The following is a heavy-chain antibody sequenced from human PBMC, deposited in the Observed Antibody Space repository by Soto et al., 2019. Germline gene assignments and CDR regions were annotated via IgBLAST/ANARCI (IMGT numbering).Heavy chain of an antibody. CDR1: GGTFSSYT. D-gene: IGHD3-22*01. CDR3: SRDMMGVVKLYYSGMDV. V-gene: IGHV1-18*01. J-gene: IGHJ6*02. Sequence: ASVKVSCKASGGTFSSYTISWVRQAPGQGLEWMGWISAYNGNTNYAQKLQGRVTMTTDTSTSTAYMELRSLRSDDTAGYYCSRDMMGVVKLYYSGMDVWGQGTRVTVPS. CDR2: ISAYNGNT.